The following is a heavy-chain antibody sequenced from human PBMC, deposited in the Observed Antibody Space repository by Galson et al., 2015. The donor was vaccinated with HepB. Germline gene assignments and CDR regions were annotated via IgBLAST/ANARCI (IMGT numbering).Heavy chain of an antibody. CDR1: GFTFGDYA. CDR3: GIVVVTAIPGSTPPNFDY. V-gene: IGHV3-49*03. CDR2: IRSKAYGGTT. Sequence: SLRLSCAASGFTFGDYAMSWFCQAPGKGLEWVGFIRSKAYGGTTEYAASVKGRFTISRDDSKSIAYLQMNSLKTEDTAVYYCGIVVVTAIPGSTPPNFDYWGQGTLVTVSS. J-gene: IGHJ4*02. D-gene: IGHD2-21*02.